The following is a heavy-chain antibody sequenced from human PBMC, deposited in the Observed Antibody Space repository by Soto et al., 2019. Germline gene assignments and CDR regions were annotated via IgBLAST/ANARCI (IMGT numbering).Heavy chain of an antibody. CDR2: INGNADNS. V-gene: IGHV3-74*01. J-gene: IGHJ4*02. CDR3: VRDFRGAVAGSEFDH. Sequence: EVPLAESGGGLVLTGVSLRLSCAASGFSFVSYWMHWVRQVPGEGLAWVSRINGNADNSDYAESVKGRFTISRDNAMNRLDLQMDSLRADATGVYYCVRDFRGAVAGSEFDHRGQGTLVTVSS. CDR1: GFSFVSYW. D-gene: IGHD6-19*01.